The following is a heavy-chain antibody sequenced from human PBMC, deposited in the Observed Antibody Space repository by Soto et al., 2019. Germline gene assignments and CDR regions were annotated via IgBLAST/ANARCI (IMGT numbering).Heavy chain of an antibody. CDR3: SRDGRGYSYGYLFSCFDP. Sequence: SLRVSCKASGSTFSSYAISWVRQAPGQGLEWMGGIIPILGTANYAQKFQGRVTITADESTSTAYMELSSLRSEDKAVYYCSRDGRGYSYGYLFSCFDPWGQGTQVTVPS. CDR2: IIPILGTA. CDR1: GSTFSSYA. D-gene: IGHD5-18*01. V-gene: IGHV1-69*13. J-gene: IGHJ5*02.